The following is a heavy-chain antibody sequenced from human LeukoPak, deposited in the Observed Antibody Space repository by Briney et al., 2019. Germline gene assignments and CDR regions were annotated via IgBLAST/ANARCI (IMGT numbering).Heavy chain of an antibody. V-gene: IGHV4-59*08. CDR3: ASPGVVRAYFQH. J-gene: IGHJ1*01. Sequence: SETLSLTCTVSGDSIRSYCWSWIRQPPGKGLEWIGSICYSGSTNYNPSLKSRVTISLDTSKNQFSLKLSSVTAADTAVYYCASPGVVRAYFQHWGQGTLVTVSS. CDR2: ICYSGST. D-gene: IGHD3-16*01. CDR1: GDSIRSYC.